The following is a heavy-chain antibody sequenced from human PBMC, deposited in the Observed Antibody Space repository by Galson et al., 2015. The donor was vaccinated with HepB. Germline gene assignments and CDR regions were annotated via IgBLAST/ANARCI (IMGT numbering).Heavy chain of an antibody. CDR1: GFTFSSYA. V-gene: IGHV3-23*01. J-gene: IGHJ3*02. D-gene: IGHD5-24*01. CDR2: ISGSGGST. CDR3: ARAKQRRLVEPHDAFDI. Sequence: SLRLSCAASGFTFSSYAMSWVRQAPGKGLEWVSAISGSGGSTYYADSVKGRFTISRDNSKNTLYLQMNSLRAEDTAVYYCARAKQRRLVEPHDAFDIWGQGTMVTVSS.